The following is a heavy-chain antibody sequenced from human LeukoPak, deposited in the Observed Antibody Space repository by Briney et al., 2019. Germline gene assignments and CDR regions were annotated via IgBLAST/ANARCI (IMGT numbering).Heavy chain of an antibody. CDR1: GFTFSSYW. Sequence: GGSLRLSCAASGFTFSSYWMQWVRHAPGKGLVRVSRINNDGSSASYADSVKGRFTISRDNAKNTLYLQMNRMRAEDTAVYYCARHLTYGGWNSWGQGTLVTVSS. V-gene: IGHV3-74*01. CDR2: INNDGSSA. D-gene: IGHD4-23*01. CDR3: ARHLTYGGWNS. J-gene: IGHJ4*02.